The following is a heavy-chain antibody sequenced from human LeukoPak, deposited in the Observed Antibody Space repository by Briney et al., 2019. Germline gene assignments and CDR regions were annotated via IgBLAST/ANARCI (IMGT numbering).Heavy chain of an antibody. CDR2: ISWSSGSI. CDR3: AKDASVAAAGTHYYYYYYMDV. J-gene: IGHJ6*03. V-gene: IGHV3-9*03. D-gene: IGHD6-13*01. Sequence: TGGSLRLSCAASGFTFDDYAMHWVRQAPGKGLEWVSGISWSSGSIGYADSVKGRFTISRDNAKNSLYLQMNSLRAEDMALYYCAKDASVAAAGTHYYYYYYMDVWGKGTTVTISS. CDR1: GFTFDDYA.